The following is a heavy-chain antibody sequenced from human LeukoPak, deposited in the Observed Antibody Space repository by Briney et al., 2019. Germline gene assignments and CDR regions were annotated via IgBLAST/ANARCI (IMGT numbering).Heavy chain of an antibody. J-gene: IGHJ4*02. CDR1: GDTFNSYA. CDR2: IIPIFGTA. V-gene: IGHV1-69*01. D-gene: IGHD3-10*01. CDR3: ARVVYYYGSGVWGYFDY. Sequence: ASVKVSCKASGDTFNSYAISWVRQAPGQGLEWMGGIIPIFGTANYAQKFQGRVTITADESTSTAYMELSSLRSEDTAVYYCARVVYYYGSGVWGYFDYWGQGTLVTVSS.